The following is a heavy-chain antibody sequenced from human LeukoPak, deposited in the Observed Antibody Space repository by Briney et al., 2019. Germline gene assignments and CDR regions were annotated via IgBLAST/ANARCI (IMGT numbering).Heavy chain of an antibody. V-gene: IGHV3-23*01. CDR3: VKDFDY. Sequence: PGGSLRLSCAASGFTFSNYAMSWVRQAPGKRLEWVSVISGNSRNTYYADSVKGRFTISRDNSKNMLYLQMNSLRVEDTALYHCVKDFDYWGQGILVTVSS. CDR1: GFTFSNYA. J-gene: IGHJ4*02. CDR2: ISGNSRNT.